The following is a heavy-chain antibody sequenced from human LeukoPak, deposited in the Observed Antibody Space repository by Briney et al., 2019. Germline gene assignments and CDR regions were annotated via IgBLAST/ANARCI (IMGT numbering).Heavy chain of an antibody. CDR2: IRYDGSNK. CDR1: GFTFADYA. D-gene: IGHD6-13*01. CDR3: AKAKQQLVPVGWFDP. J-gene: IGHJ5*02. V-gene: IGHV3-30*02. Sequence: GGSLRLSCAASGFTFADYAMSWVRQAPGKGLEWVAFIRYDGSNKYYADSVKGRFTISRDNSKNTLYLQMNSLRAEDTAVYYCAKAKQQLVPVGWFDPWGQGTLVTVSS.